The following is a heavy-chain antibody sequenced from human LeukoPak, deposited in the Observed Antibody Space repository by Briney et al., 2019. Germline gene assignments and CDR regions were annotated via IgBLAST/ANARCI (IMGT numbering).Heavy chain of an antibody. V-gene: IGHV1-46*01. Sequence: ASVKVSCKASGYSFAGHYMHWVRQAPGQGLEWMGIINPSGGRTSYAQKFQGRVTMTRDTSTSTVYMELSSLRSDDTAVYYCARGGTVLRPNSPYDYWGQGTLVTVSS. D-gene: IGHD4-17*01. CDR2: INPSGGRT. CDR1: GYSFAGHY. J-gene: IGHJ4*02. CDR3: ARGGTVLRPNSPYDY.